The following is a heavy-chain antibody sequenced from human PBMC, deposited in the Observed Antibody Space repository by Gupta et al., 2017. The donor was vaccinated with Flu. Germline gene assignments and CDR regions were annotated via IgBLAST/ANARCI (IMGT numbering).Heavy chain of an antibody. J-gene: IGHJ4*02. Sequence: QVQLVESGGGVVQPGKSMSLSCAASGFTFTNYGMHWVRQAPGKGLEWVAVISFDGSNKFYSGSVRGRFTISRDNSKNTVSLQMNSLKAEDTALYYCARVKPTTAAWSWYFDYWGQGTLVTVSS. V-gene: IGHV3-30*03. CDR2: ISFDGSNK. CDR1: GFTFTNYG. CDR3: ARVKPTTAAWSWYFDY. D-gene: IGHD2-8*02.